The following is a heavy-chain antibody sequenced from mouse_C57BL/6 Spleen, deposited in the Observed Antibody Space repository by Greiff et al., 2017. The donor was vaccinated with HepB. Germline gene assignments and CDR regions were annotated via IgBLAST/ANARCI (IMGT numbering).Heavy chain of an antibody. V-gene: IGHV1-15*01. Sequence: QVQLQQSGAELVRPGASVTLSCKASGYTFTDYEMHWVKQTPVHGLEWIGAIDPETGGTAYNQKFKGKAILTADKSSSTAYMELRSLTSEDSAVYYCTNSPTVVANPFAYWAQGTLVTVSA. CDR3: TNSPTVVANPFAY. CDR2: IDPETGGT. CDR1: GYTFTDYE. D-gene: IGHD1-1*01. J-gene: IGHJ3*01.